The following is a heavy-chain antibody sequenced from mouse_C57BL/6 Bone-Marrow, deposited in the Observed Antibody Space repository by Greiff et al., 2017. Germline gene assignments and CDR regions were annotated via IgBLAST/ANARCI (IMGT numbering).Heavy chain of an antibody. CDR2: ISSGSSTI. Sequence: EVKLVESGGGLVKPGGSLKLSCAASGFTFSDYGMHWVRQAPVKGLEWVAYISSGSSTIYYADTVKGRFTISRDNAKNTLFLQMTSLRSEDTAMYYCASPGQYCFDYWGQGTTLTVSS. V-gene: IGHV5-17*01. CDR3: ASPGQYCFDY. CDR1: GFTFSDYG. J-gene: IGHJ2*01.